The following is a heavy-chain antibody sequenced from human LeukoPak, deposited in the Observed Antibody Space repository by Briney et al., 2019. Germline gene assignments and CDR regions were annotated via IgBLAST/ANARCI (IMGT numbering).Heavy chain of an antibody. CDR2: ISGSGGST. CDR1: GFTFSSYA. D-gene: IGHD2-15*01. V-gene: IGHV3-23*01. J-gene: IGHJ5*02. Sequence: GGSLRLSCAASGFTFSSYATSWVRQAPGKGLEWVSAISGSGGSTYYADSVKGRFTISRDNSKNTLYLQMNSLRAEDTAVYYCAKDVKELPSPGNWFDPWGQGTLVTVSS. CDR3: AKDVKELPSPGNWFDP.